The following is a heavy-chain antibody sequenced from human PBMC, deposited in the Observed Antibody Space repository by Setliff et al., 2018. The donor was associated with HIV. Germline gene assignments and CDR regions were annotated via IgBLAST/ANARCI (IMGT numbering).Heavy chain of an antibody. D-gene: IGHD1-7*01. CDR3: ARAHLTGTTVGLADY. Sequence: GASVKVSCKASGGIFNTYGMNWVRQAPGQGLEWMGGIIPIARAPNYAQKFQDRVTITADESTTTVYMEVRSLKSEDTALYYCARAHLTGTTVGLADYWGQGTLVTVSS. V-gene: IGHV1-69*13. CDR1: GGIFNTYG. CDR2: IIPIARAP. J-gene: IGHJ4*02.